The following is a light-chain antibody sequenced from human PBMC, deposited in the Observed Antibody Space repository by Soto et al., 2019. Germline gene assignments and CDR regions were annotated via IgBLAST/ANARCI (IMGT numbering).Light chain of an antibody. V-gene: IGLV1-44*01. CDR2: SNN. Sequence: QSVLTQPPSASGTPGQRVTISCSGSSSNIGSNTVNWYQQLPGTAPKLLIYSNNPRPSGVPDRFSGSKSGTSDSLAISGLQSEDEADYYCAAWDDSLNGRGVFGGGTKVTVL. CDR1: SSNIGSNT. J-gene: IGLJ2*01. CDR3: AAWDDSLNGRGV.